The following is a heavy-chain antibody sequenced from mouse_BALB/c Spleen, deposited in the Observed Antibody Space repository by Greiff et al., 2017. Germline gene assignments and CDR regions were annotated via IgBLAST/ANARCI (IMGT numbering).Heavy chain of an antibody. J-gene: IGHJ4*01. V-gene: IGHV1S135*01. Sequence: VQLQQSGPELVKPGASVKVSCKASGYTFTSYNMNWVKQSPGKSLEWIGYIDPYNGGTSYNKKFKGKATLTVDNSSSTAYMHLNSLTSEDSAVYYCAGREDGYSDMDYWGQGTSVTVSS. CDR2: IDPYNGGT. D-gene: IGHD1-2*01. CDR1: GYTFTSYN. CDR3: AGREDGYSDMDY.